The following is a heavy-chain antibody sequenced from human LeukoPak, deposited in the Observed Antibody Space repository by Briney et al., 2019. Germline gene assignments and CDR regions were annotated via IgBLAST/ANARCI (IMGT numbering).Heavy chain of an antibody. J-gene: IGHJ4*02. D-gene: IGHD1-26*01. CDR1: GITFSSYA. CDR3: AKISGSYSRVFDY. CDR2: TSGSGGST. Sequence: GGSLRLSCAASGITFSSYAMSWVRQAPGKGLEWVSATSGSGGSTYYADPVKGRFTISRDNSKNTLYLQMNSLRAEDTAVYYCAKISGSYSRVFDYWGQGTLVTVSS. V-gene: IGHV3-23*01.